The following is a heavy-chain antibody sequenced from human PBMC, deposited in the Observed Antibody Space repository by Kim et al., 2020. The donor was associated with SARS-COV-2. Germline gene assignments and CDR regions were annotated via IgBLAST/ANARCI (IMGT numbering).Heavy chain of an antibody. J-gene: IGHJ4*02. V-gene: IGHV1-2*04. Sequence: ASVKVSCKASGYTFTGYYMHWVRQAPGQGLEWMGWINPNSGGTNYAQKFQGWVTMTRDTSISTAYMELSRLRSDDTAVYYCARGPRRGIVITFGGVIGFDYWGQGTLVTVSS. D-gene: IGHD3-16*01. CDR3: ARGPRRGIVITFGGVIGFDY. CDR2: INPNSGGT. CDR1: GYTFTGYY.